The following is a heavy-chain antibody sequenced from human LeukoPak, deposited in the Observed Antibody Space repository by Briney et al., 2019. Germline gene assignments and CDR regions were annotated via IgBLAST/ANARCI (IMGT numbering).Heavy chain of an antibody. CDR3: ARDFRIAVPGDYFPY. Sequence: PGGSLRLSCAASGFTFSNYAMHWVRQAPGKGLEWVTLISYDGSNKFYADSVKGRFTISRDNSKNTLYLQMNSLRAEDTAVYYCARDFRIAVPGDYFPYWGHGTLVTVSS. CDR2: ISYDGSNK. V-gene: IGHV3-30*04. J-gene: IGHJ4*01. D-gene: IGHD6-19*01. CDR1: GFTFSNYA.